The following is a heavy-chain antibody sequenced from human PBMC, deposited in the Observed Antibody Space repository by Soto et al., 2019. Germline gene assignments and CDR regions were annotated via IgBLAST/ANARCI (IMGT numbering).Heavy chain of an antibody. CDR3: ARRTIFGVVIIKPHFDY. CDR2: INHSGST. D-gene: IGHD3-3*01. J-gene: IGHJ4*02. CDR1: GGSFSGYY. Sequence: QVQLQQWGAGLLKPSETLSLTCAVYGGSFSGYYWSWIRQPPGKGLEWSGEINHSGSTNYNPSLKSRVTISVDTSKNQFSLKLSSVNAAATAVYYCARRTIFGVVIIKPHFDYWGQGTLVTVSS. V-gene: IGHV4-34*01.